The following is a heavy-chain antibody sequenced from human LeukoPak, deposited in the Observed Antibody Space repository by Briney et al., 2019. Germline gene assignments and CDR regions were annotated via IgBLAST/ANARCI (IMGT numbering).Heavy chain of an antibody. CDR1: GFTFSSYA. D-gene: IGHD6-13*01. CDR2: ITGSGDTT. Sequence: AGGSLRLSCAASGFTFSSYAVTWVRQAPGKGLEWVSGITGSGDTTFYADSVKGRFTISRDNSKNTLYLQMHSLRAEDTAVYYCVKDYSTIPAAANPLFDYWGQGALVTVSS. J-gene: IGHJ4*02. CDR3: VKDYSTIPAAANPLFDY. V-gene: IGHV3-23*01.